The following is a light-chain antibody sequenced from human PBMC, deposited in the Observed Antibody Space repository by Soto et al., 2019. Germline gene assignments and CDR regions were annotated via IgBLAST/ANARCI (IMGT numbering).Light chain of an antibody. V-gene: IGKV3-20*01. CDR2: GAS. CDR1: QSVSSSI. J-gene: IGKJ5*01. Sequence: DSVLTQSPGTLSLSPGAGATLSCRASQSVSSSISAWYQQQPGQAPRLIIYGASNRATGIPDRFSGSGSGTDFTLTISRVDHEDFAVYYCQQYGSSPITFGQGTRLDIK. CDR3: QQYGSSPIT.